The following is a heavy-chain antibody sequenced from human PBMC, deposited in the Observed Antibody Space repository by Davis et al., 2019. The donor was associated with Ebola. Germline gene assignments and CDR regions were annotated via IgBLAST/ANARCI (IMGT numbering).Heavy chain of an antibody. CDR1: GGSFSGYY. CDR2: INHSGST. V-gene: IGHV4-34*01. Sequence: MPSETLSLTCAVYGGSFSGYYWGWIRQPPGKGLEWIGEINHSGSTNYNPSLKSRVTISVDTSKNQFSLKLSSVTAADTAVYYCARMSIAARPIDYWGQGTLVTVSS. J-gene: IGHJ4*02. CDR3: ARMSIAARPIDY. D-gene: IGHD6-6*01.